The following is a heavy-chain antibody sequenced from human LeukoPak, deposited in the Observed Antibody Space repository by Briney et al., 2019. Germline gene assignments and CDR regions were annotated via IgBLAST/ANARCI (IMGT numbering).Heavy chain of an antibody. D-gene: IGHD2-15*01. J-gene: IGHJ4*02. V-gene: IGHV1-18*01. CDR3: ARDCSGGSCYDGVDY. Sequence: GASVKVSCKASGYTFTRYGISWVRQVPGQGLEWMGWISGYNGNIKYAQKVQGRVTMTTDTSTSTAYMELRSLRSDDTAVYYCARDCSGGSCYDGVDYWGQGTLVTVSS. CDR1: GYTFTRYG. CDR2: ISGYNGNI.